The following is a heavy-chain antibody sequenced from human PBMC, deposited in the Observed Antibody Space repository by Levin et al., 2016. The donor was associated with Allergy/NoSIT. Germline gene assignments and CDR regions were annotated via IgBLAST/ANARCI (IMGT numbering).Heavy chain of an antibody. CDR3: AREGAYYDSSKRYPGYYYYGMDV. Sequence: WIRQPPGKGLEWVSYISSSGSTIYYADSVKGRFTISRDNAKNSLYLQMNSLRAEDTAVYYCAREGAYYDSSKRYPGYYYYGMDVWGQGTTVTVSS. J-gene: IGHJ6*02. V-gene: IGHV3-11*01. CDR2: ISSSGSTI. D-gene: IGHD3-22*01.